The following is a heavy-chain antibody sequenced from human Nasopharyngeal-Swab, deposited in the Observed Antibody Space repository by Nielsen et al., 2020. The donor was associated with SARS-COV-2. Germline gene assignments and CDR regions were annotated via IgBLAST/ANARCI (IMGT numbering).Heavy chain of an antibody. Sequence: ASVKVSCKASGYTFTGYYIHWVRQAAAQGLEWMGWINPNGGGTNYAQEFQGRVTMTRATSISKTYMDLRWLRSDDTAVYYCARGPAHGAYPSRSSFDLWGRGTLVSVSS. J-gene: IGHJ2*01. CDR1: GYTFTGYY. V-gene: IGHV1-2*02. CDR2: INPNGGGT. D-gene: IGHD3-16*01. CDR3: ARGPAHGAYPSRSSFDL.